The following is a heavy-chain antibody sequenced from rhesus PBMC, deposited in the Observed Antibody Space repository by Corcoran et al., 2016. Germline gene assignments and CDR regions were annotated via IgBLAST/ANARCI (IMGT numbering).Heavy chain of an antibody. J-gene: IGHJ2*01. CDR2: IDPSDSDT. D-gene: IGHD5-42*01. CDR1: GYSFTSYW. CDR3: AKGWGSSWYFDL. Sequence: EVQLVQSGAEVKRPGESLKISCKTSGYSFTSYWISWVRQLPGKGLEWMGPIDPSDSDTRYSPAFQGQATISADKSISPTYLQWSSLKASDSATYYCAKGWGSSWYFDLWGPGTPITISS. V-gene: IGHV5-2*01.